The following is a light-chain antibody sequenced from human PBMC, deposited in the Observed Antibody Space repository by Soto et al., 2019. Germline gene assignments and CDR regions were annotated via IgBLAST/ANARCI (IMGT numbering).Light chain of an antibody. Sequence: EILMTQSPATLSVSPGERATLSCRASQSVDGNLAWYQQKPGQAPMLLIYGASTRATGISARSSGSGSGTEFTLTISSLQSEDFGVYYCQQYNNWWTFGQGTKVDIK. CDR3: QQYNNWWT. CDR2: GAS. J-gene: IGKJ1*01. V-gene: IGKV3-15*01. CDR1: QSVDGN.